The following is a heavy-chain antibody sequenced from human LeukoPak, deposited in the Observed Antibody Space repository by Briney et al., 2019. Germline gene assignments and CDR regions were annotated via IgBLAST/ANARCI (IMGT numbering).Heavy chain of an antibody. Sequence: PGGSLRLSCAASGFTFSSYGMSWVRQAPGKGLEWVSAISGSGASTYYADSVKGRFTISRDNSKNTLYLQVNSLRVEDTAVYYCAKDTYDFLWGSYRYKDYFDYWGQGTLVTVSS. V-gene: IGHV3-23*01. CDR3: AKDTYDFLWGSYRYKDYFDY. D-gene: IGHD3-16*02. CDR1: GFTFSSYG. J-gene: IGHJ4*02. CDR2: ISGSGAST.